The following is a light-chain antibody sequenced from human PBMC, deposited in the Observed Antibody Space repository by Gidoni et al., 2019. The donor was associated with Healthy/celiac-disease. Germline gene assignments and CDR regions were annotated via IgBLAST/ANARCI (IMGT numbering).Light chain of an antibody. J-gene: IGKJ2*01. CDR2: VSS. CDR3: QHYNNWPLT. V-gene: IGKV3-15*01. CDR1: QSGSRN. Sequence: EIVMTQSRATLSVSPGERATLSCRASQSGSRNLAWYQQKPGQAPRLLIYVSSTRATGIPATFSGSGSGTEFTLTISSLQSADFAVYYCQHYNNWPLTFGQGTKLEIK.